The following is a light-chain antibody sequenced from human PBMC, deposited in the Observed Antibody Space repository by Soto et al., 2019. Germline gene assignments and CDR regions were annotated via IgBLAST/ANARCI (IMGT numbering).Light chain of an antibody. CDR1: SSDVGAYDY. V-gene: IGLV2-14*01. J-gene: IGLJ1*01. CDR2: DVS. Sequence: QCVRVEPASGLGLGGHRITNSCTGTSSDVGAYDYVSWYQQHPGKAPKLMIYDVSNRPSGVSNRFSGSKSGNTASLTISGLQAEDEADYYCSSYTTTSTLYVFGTGTKVTVL. CDR3: SSYTTTSTLYV.